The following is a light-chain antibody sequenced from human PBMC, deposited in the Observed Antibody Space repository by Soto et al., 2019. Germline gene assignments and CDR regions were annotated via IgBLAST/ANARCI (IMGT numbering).Light chain of an antibody. J-gene: IGLJ2*01. V-gene: IGLV1-40*01. CDR2: GNI. CDR3: HSYDSSLSGMV. Sequence: QSVLTQPPSVSGAPGQRVTISCTGSSSNIGAGYDVHWYQQHPGTAPKLLMFGNINRPSGVPDRFSGSKSGTSASLAITGLQAEDEADYYCHSYDSSLSGMVFGGGTKLTVL. CDR1: SSNIGAGYD.